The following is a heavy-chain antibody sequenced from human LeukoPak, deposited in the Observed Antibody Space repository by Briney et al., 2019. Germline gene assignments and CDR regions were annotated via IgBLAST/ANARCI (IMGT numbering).Heavy chain of an antibody. J-gene: IGHJ4*02. CDR1: GYTFTSYG. Sequence: ASVKVSCKASGYTFTSYGISWVRQAPGQGLEWMGWISTYNGDTDYAHNFQGRVTMSTDTSTSTAYMEVRSLRSDDTAVYYCARDPGTYYDIWTGYYTPYYFDHWGQGTLVSVSS. V-gene: IGHV1-18*01. CDR3: ARDPGTYYDIWTGYYTPYYFDH. CDR2: ISTYNGDT. D-gene: IGHD3-9*01.